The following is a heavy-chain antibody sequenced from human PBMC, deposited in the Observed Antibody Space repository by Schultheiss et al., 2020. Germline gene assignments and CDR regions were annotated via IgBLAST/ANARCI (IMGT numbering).Heavy chain of an antibody. D-gene: IGHD5-24*01. CDR1: GGSISSYY. J-gene: IGHJ4*02. V-gene: IGHV4-59*08. Sequence: SETLSLTCTVSGGSISSYYWSWIRQPPGKGLEWIGYIYYSGSTNYNPSLKSRVTISVDTSKNQFSLNLSSVTAADTAVYYCARANIRDGYRRFDYWGQGTLVNGYS. CDR3: ARANIRDGYRRFDY. CDR2: IYYSGST.